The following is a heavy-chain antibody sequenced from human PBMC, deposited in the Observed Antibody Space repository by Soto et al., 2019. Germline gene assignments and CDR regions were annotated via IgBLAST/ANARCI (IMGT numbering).Heavy chain of an antibody. CDR2: IYYSGST. D-gene: IGHD3-10*01. CDR1: GGSISSSSYY. V-gene: IGHV4-39*01. J-gene: IGHJ4*02. Sequence: QLQLQESGPGLVKPSETLSLTCTVSGGSISSSSYYWGWIRQPPGKGLEWIGSIYYSGSTYYNPSLKSRVTISVDTSKNQFSLKLSSVTAADTAVYYCARGLALLWFGELGYWGQGTLVTVSS. CDR3: ARGLALLWFGELGY.